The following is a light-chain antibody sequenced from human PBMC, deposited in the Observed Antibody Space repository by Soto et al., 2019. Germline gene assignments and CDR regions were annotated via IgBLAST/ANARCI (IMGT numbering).Light chain of an antibody. J-gene: IGLJ1*01. Sequence: QSVLTQPPSASGSPGQSVTISCTGTSSDVGGYNYVSWYQHHPGKAPKLMIYEVSKRPSGVPDRFSGSKSGNTASLTVSGLQAEDEADYYCSSYAGSNNLGVFGTGTKVTVL. CDR2: EVS. V-gene: IGLV2-8*01. CDR3: SSYAGSNNLGV. CDR1: SSDVGGYNY.